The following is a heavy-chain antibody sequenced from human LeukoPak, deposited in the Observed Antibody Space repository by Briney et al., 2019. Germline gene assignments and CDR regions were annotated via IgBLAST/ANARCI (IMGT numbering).Heavy chain of an antibody. CDR3: ARDQDTMVRGVLGY. CDR2: INHSGST. V-gene: IGHV4-34*01. J-gene: IGHJ4*02. Sequence: SETLSLTCAVYGGSFSGYYWSWIRQPPGKGLEWIGEINHSGSTNYNPSLKSRVTMSVDTSKNQFSLKLSSVTAADTAVYYCARDQDTMVRGVLGYWGQGTLVTVSS. CDR1: GGSFSGYY. D-gene: IGHD3-10*01.